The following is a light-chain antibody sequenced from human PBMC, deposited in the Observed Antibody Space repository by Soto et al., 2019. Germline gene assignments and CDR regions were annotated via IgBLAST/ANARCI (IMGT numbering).Light chain of an antibody. CDR1: QNIYSN. CDR3: QQYNNWHPLT. Sequence: IVMMQSPATLSVSPGERATLSCRASQNIYSNVAWYQQRPGQAPRLLIYRASTRATGIPARFSGSGSGTEFTLTISSLQSKDFAVYYCQQYNNWHPLTFGGGTKVDIK. J-gene: IGKJ4*01. V-gene: IGKV3D-15*01. CDR2: RAS.